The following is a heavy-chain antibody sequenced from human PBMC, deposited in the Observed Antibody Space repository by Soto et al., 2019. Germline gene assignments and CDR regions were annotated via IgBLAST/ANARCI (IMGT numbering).Heavy chain of an antibody. Sequence: SETLSLTWTVSGGSISSYYWSGMRQPAGKGLEWIGRIYTSGSTNYNPSLKSRVTMSVDTSKNQFSLKLSSVTAADTAVYYCARGSHQYYYDSSGYFHYYYGMDVWGQGTTVTVSS. CDR2: IYTSGST. J-gene: IGHJ6*02. CDR3: ARGSHQYYYDSSGYFHYYYGMDV. CDR1: GGSISSYY. V-gene: IGHV4-4*07. D-gene: IGHD3-22*01.